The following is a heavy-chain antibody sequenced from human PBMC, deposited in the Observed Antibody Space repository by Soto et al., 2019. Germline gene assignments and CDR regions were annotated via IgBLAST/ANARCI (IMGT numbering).Heavy chain of an antibody. V-gene: IGHV3-30*18. CDR1: GFTFSSYG. Sequence: GGSLRLSCAASGFTFSSYGMHWVRQAPGKGLEWVAVISYDGSNKYYADSVKGRFTISRDNPKNTLYLQMNSLRAEDTAVYYCAKDLAYYDFWSGYYTYYYGMDVWGQGTTVTVSS. D-gene: IGHD3-3*01. CDR2: ISYDGSNK. J-gene: IGHJ6*02. CDR3: AKDLAYYDFWSGYYTYYYGMDV.